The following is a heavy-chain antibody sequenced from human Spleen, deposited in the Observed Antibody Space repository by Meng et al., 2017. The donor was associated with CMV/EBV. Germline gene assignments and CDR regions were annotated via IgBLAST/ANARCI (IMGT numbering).Heavy chain of an antibody. CDR2: IIPIFDTT. V-gene: IGHV1-69*05. CDR1: GGTLSSNA. Sequence: KASGGTLSSNAINWVRQAPGQGLEWMRGIIPIFDTTNYAQKFQSRVTITTDESTSTAYMELSSLRSEDTAVYYCARSIAGGDAFDIWGQGTMVTVSS. CDR3: ARSIAGGDAFDI. J-gene: IGHJ3*02. D-gene: IGHD2-15*01.